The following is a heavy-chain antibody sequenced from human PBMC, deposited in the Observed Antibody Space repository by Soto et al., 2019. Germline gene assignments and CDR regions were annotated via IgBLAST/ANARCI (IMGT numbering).Heavy chain of an antibody. CDR3: ASSRDGYSFDY. D-gene: IGHD4-4*01. CDR2: ISSNGGST. J-gene: IGHJ4*02. CDR1: GFTFSNYA. V-gene: IGHV3-64*01. Sequence: EVRLVESGGGLVQPGGSLRLSCAASGFTFSNYAMHWVRQAPGKGLEYVSTISSNGGSTYYASSVKGRFTISRDNSKNTLYLQMGSLRAEDMAVYYCASSRDGYSFDYWGQGTLVTVSS.